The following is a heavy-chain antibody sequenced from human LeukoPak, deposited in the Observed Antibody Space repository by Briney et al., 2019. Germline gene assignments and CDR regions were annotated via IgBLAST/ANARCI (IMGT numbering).Heavy chain of an antibody. D-gene: IGHD3-22*01. CDR1: GGSLSAYH. CDR3: ARRLGYSIDY. CDR2: ISSSGSTI. V-gene: IGHV3-11*04. Sequence: LSLTCAVYGGSLSAYHWNWIRQPPGKGLEWVSYISSSGSTIYYAASVKGRFTISRDNAKNSLYLQMNSLRAEDTAVYYCARRLGYSIDYWGQGTLVTVSS. J-gene: IGHJ4*02.